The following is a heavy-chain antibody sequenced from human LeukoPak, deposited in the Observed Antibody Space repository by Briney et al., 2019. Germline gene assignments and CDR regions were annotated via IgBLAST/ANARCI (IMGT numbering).Heavy chain of an antibody. V-gene: IGHV3-7*01. J-gene: IGHJ4*02. CDR3: ARLDIARAVYYFDY. CDR2: IKQDGSEK. CDR1: GFTFSSYW. D-gene: IGHD5-12*01. Sequence: TGGSLRLSCAASGFTFSSYWMSWVRQAPGKGLEWVANIKQDGSEKYYVDSVKGRFTISRDNAKNSLYLQMNSLRAEDTAVYYCARLDIARAVYYFDYWGQGTLVTVSS.